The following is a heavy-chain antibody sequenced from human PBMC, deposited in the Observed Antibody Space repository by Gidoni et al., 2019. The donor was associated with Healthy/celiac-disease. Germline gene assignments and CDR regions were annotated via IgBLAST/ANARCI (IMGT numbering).Heavy chain of an antibody. V-gene: IGHV1-24*01. Sequence: QVQLVQSGAAVKKPGASVKVSCNVSDSTLPELSMHWVRQAPGEGRERMGGFDPKDSETIYAEKVEGRVTMTEDTSTDTAYMELSSLRSEDTAVYYCATRVGVVVAATGYAFDIWGQGTMVTVSS. CDR3: ATRVGVVVAATGYAFDI. CDR2: FDPKDSET. D-gene: IGHD2-15*01. J-gene: IGHJ3*02. CDR1: DSTLPELS.